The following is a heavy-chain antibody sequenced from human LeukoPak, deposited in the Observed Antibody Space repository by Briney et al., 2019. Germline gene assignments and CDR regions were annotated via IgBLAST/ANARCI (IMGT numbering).Heavy chain of an antibody. Sequence: GGSLRLSCAASGFTSSVHWMTWIRQAPGKGLEWVANIKQDGSDKYYVDSVKGRFTISRDNAKNSLYLQMNSLRAEDAAIYYCTRGPTSTTDYWGQGTLVTVSS. CDR2: IKQDGSDK. CDR3: TRGPTSTTDY. J-gene: IGHJ4*02. D-gene: IGHD4-11*01. CDR1: GFTSSVHW. V-gene: IGHV3-7*01.